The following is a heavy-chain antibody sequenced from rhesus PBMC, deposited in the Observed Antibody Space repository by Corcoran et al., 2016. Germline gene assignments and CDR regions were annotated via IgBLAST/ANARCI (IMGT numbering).Heavy chain of an antibody. CDR2: IYSNTEST. CDR3: ARGHSYFYYFDY. Sequence: QVQLQESGPGLVKPSETLSLTCAVSGGSISSSNCWSWIRQPPGKGLEWIGGIYSNTESTNYNPSLKNRVTISKDTSKNQFSLKLSSVTAADTAVYYCARGHSYFYYFDYWGQGVLVTVSS. V-gene: IGHV4S12*01. CDR1: GGSISSSNC. J-gene: IGHJ4*01. D-gene: IGHD5-12*01.